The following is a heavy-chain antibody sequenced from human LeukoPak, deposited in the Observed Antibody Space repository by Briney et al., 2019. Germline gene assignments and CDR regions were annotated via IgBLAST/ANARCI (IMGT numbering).Heavy chain of an antibody. V-gene: IGHV4-34*01. J-gene: IGHJ6*02. D-gene: IGHD1-14*01. CDR3: ARGLRRWQKTDYGMDV. CDR2: IDHSGST. Sequence: SETLSLTCAVYGGSFSGYYWSWIRQPPGKGLEWIGEIDHSGSTNYNPSLKSRVTISVDTSKNQFSLKLSSVTAADTAVYYCARGLRRWQKTDYGMDVWGQGTTVTVSS. CDR1: GGSFSGYY.